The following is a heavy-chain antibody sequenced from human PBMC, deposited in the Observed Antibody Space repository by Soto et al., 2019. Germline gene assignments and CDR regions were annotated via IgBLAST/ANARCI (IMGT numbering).Heavy chain of an antibody. CDR1: GFTFSSYG. CDR2: IWYDGSNK. J-gene: IGHJ3*02. CDR3: ARGGYCSSTSCFFSDAFDI. D-gene: IGHD2-2*01. Sequence: HPGGSLRLSCAASGFTFSSYGMHWVRQAPGKGLEWVAVIWYDGSNKYYADSVKGRFTISRDNSKNTLYLQMNSLRAEDTAVYYCARGGYCSSTSCFFSDAFDIWGQGTMVTVSS. V-gene: IGHV3-33*01.